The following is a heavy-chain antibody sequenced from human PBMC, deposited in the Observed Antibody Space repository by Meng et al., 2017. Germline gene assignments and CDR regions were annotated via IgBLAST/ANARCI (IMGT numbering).Heavy chain of an antibody. CDR1: GYTFTGYY. D-gene: IGHD3-22*01. J-gene: IGHJ4*02. V-gene: IGHV1-2*06. CDR2: INPNSGGT. Sequence: VAPVQSGAEGKKPGASVKVSCKASGYTFTGYYMHWVRQAPGQGLEWMGRINPNSGGTNYAQKFQGRVTMTRDTSISTAYMELSRLRSDDTAVYYCARGIKYYYDSSGYYLVWGQGTLVTVSS. CDR3: ARGIKYYYDSSGYYLV.